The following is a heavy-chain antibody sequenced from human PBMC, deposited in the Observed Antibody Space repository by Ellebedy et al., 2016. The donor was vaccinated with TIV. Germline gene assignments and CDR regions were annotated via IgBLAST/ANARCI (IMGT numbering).Heavy chain of an antibody. CDR3: AKDRFGIAAPPRA. V-gene: IGHV3-23*01. Sequence: PGGSLRLSCAASGFTFSSYAMSWVRQAPGKGLEWVSAISGSGGSTYYADSVKGRFTISRDNSKNTLYLQMNRLRAEDTSVYYCAKDRFGIAAPPRAWGQGTLVTVSS. CDR2: ISGSGGST. D-gene: IGHD6-13*01. J-gene: IGHJ5*02. CDR1: GFTFSSYA.